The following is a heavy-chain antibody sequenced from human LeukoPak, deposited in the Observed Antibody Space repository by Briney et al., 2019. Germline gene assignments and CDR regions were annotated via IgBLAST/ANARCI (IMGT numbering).Heavy chain of an antibody. D-gene: IGHD5/OR15-5a*01. V-gene: IGHV3-21*01. J-gene: IGHJ5*02. CDR2: ISSGSSYI. CDR3: ARKGGGGLRSGWFDP. Sequence: PGGSLRLSCAASGFTFTSYTMNWVRQAPGKGLEWVSSISSGSSYIYYADSMKGRFTISRDNAKNSLYLQMHSLRAEDTAVYYCARKGGGGLRSGWFDPWGQGTLVTVSS. CDR1: GFTFTSYT.